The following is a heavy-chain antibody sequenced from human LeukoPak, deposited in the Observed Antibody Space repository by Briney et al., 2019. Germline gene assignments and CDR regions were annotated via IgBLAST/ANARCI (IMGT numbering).Heavy chain of an antibody. CDR2: INHSGST. J-gene: IGHJ3*02. CDR3: ARDPYYYDSSGYYKVIHAFDI. CDR1: GGSFSGYY. V-gene: IGHV4-34*01. D-gene: IGHD3-22*01. Sequence: PSETLSLTCAVYGGSFSGYYWSWIRQPPGKGLEWIGEINHSGSTNYNPSLKSRVTISVDTSKNQFSLKLTSVTAADTAVYYCARDPYYYDSSGYYKVIHAFDIWGQGTMVTVSS.